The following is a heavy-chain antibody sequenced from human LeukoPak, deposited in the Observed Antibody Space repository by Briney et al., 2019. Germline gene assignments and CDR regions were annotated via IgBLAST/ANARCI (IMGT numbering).Heavy chain of an antibody. CDR1: GFTFSSYT. D-gene: IGHD6-13*01. CDR3: ARIGYSISWSGDY. CDR2: INGRGIT. Sequence: PGGSLRLSCTASGFTFSSYTMSWVRQAPGEGLEWLSAINGRGITYYAGSVKGRFTISRDNSENTLYLQMNGLRVEDTAVYYCARIGYSISWSGDYWGQGSLVTVSS. J-gene: IGHJ4*02. V-gene: IGHV3-66*02.